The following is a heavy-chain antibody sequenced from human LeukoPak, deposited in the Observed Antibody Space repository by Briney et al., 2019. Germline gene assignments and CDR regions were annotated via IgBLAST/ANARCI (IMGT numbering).Heavy chain of an antibody. D-gene: IGHD2-2*02. V-gene: IGHV3-33*01. J-gene: IGHJ4*02. CDR2: IWYDGSNK. Sequence: GGSLRLSCAASGFTFSSSGMHWVRQAPGKGLEWVAVIWYDGSNKYYADSVKGRFTISRDNSKNTLYLQMNSLRAEDTAVYYCARGEDIVVVPAAISHLDYWGQGTLVTVSS. CDR3: ARGEDIVVVPAAISHLDY. CDR1: GFTFSSSG.